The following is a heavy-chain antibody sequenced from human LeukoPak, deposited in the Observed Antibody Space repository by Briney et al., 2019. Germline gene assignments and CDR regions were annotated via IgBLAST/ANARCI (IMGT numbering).Heavy chain of an antibody. V-gene: IGHV3-7*03. CDR3: ARDGTRSSSWTNFDY. CDR1: GFRFSGYW. J-gene: IGHJ4*02. D-gene: IGHD6-13*01. CDR2: IKGDGSET. Sequence: GGSLRLSCAASGFRFSGYWMTWVRQAPGKGLEWVANIKGDGSETSYVTSVRGRFTISRDNAKNSLYLQMNSLRAEDTAVYYCARDGTRSSSWTNFDYWGQGTLVTVSS.